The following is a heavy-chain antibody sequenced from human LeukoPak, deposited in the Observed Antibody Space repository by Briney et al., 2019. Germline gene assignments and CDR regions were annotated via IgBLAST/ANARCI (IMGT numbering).Heavy chain of an antibody. CDR3: ARGTERLPRSAFDI. J-gene: IGHJ3*02. Sequence: PEGSLRLSCAASGLTYRNYWMHWVRQAPGKGLEWVSRINGDGSSITSVDSVKGRFTISRDNAKNTLHLQMNSLRVEDTAVYYCARGTERLPRSAFDIWGQGTLVTVSS. D-gene: IGHD5-18*01. CDR2: INGDGSSI. V-gene: IGHV3-74*03. CDR1: GLTYRNYW.